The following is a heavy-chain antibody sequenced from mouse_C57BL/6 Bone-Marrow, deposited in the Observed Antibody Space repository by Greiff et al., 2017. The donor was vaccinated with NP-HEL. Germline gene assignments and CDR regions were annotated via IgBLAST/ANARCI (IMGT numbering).Heavy chain of an antibody. CDR1: GYTFTSYW. V-gene: IGHV1-50*01. Sequence: QVQLQQPGAELVKPGASVKLSCKASGYTFTSYWMQWVKQRPGQGLEWIGEIDPSDSYTNYNQKFKGKATLTVDTSSSTAYMQLSSLTSEDSAVYYCARVYGSSYDYWGQGTTLTV. D-gene: IGHD1-1*01. J-gene: IGHJ2*01. CDR3: ARVYGSSYDY. CDR2: IDPSDSYT.